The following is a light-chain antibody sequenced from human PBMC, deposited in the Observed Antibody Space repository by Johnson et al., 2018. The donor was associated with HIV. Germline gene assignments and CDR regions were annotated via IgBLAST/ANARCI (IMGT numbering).Light chain of an antibody. Sequence: QLVLTQPPSVSAAPGQKVTISCSGSSSNIGNNYVSWYQHLPGTAPKLLIYDNNKRPSGIPDRFSGSKSGTSATLGITGLQTGDEADYYCGTWDSSLSAFYVFGTGTKVTVL. CDR2: DNN. V-gene: IGLV1-51*01. J-gene: IGLJ1*01. CDR3: GTWDSSLSAFYV. CDR1: SSNIGNNY.